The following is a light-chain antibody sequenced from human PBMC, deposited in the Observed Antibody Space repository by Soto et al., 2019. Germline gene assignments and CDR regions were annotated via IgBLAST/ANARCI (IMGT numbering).Light chain of an antibody. CDR1: QSVSSY. CDR3: QQFSNWPHT. CDR2: DAS. V-gene: IGKV3-11*01. J-gene: IGKJ2*01. Sequence: EIVLTQSPGTLSLSPGERATLSCRASQSVSSYLFWYHQKPGQAPRLLIYDASSRATGIPARFSGSGSGTDFTLTISSLEPEDFAVYYCQQFSNWPHTFGQGTKLEIK.